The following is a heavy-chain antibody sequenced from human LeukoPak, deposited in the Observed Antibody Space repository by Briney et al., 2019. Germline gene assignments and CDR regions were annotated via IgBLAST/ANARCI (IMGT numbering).Heavy chain of an antibody. CDR2: ISYDGSNK. CDR3: AKGGDPQWGY. Sequence: GGSLRLSCAASGFTFSSYGMHWVRQAPGKGLEWVAVISYDGSNKYYADSVKGRFTISRDNSKDTLYLQMNSLRAEDTAVYYCAKGGDPQWGYWGQGTLVTVSS. D-gene: IGHD2-21*02. CDR1: GFTFSSYG. J-gene: IGHJ4*02. V-gene: IGHV3-30*18.